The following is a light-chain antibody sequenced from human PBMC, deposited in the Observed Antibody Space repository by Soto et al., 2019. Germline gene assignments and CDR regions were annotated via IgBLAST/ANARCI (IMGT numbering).Light chain of an antibody. J-gene: IGLJ2*01. V-gene: IGLV2-14*01. CDR2: EVS. CDR1: SSDVGGYNY. CDR3: SSYTSSSTLV. Sequence: QSALTQPASVSGSPGQSITISCTGTSSDVGGYNYVSWYQQHPGKAPKLMIYEVSNRPSGVSNRFSGSKSGNTASLTNSGLQAEDEADYYCSSYTSSSTLVFGGGTEVTVL.